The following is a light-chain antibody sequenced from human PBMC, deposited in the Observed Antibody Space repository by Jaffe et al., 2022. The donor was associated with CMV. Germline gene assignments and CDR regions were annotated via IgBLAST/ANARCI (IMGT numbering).Light chain of an antibody. Sequence: SYELTQPPSVSVSPGQTARITCSGDALANKGAYWYQQRSGQAPVLVIFEDNRRPSGIPERFSGSSSGTVATLTISGAQVEDEADYYCYSTDSRINPRGVFGGGTKLTVL. CDR2: EDN. V-gene: IGLV3-10*01. CDR1: ALANKG. CDR3: YSTDSRINPRGV. J-gene: IGLJ2*01.